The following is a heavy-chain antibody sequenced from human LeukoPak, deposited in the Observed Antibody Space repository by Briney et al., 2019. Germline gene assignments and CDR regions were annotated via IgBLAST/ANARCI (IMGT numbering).Heavy chain of an antibody. CDR1: GFTFSNAW. CDR3: TTDRIAAAPNYYYYMDV. D-gene: IGHD6-13*01. CDR2: IKSKTDGGTT. Sequence: GGSLRLPCAASGFTFSNAWMSWVRQAPGKGLEWVGRIKSKTDGGTTDYAAPVKGRFTISRDDSKNTLYLQMNSLKTEDTAVYYCTTDRIAAAPNYYYYMDVWGKGTTVTVSS. J-gene: IGHJ6*03. V-gene: IGHV3-15*01.